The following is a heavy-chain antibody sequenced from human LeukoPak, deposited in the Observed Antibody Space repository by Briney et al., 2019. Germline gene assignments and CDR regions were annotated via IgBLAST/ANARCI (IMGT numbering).Heavy chain of an antibody. J-gene: IGHJ4*02. CDR1: GFTFSGYA. CDR3: ARVGYYASGPFSYFDY. V-gene: IGHV3-30-3*01. CDR2: ISYDGSNE. D-gene: IGHD3-10*01. Sequence: GGSLRLSCAASGFTFSGYAMHWVRQAPGKGLEWVAVISYDGSNEYYADSVTRRFTISRHNSKNTLYLQMNSLSVEDTAVYYCARVGYYASGPFSYFDYWGQGTLVTVSS.